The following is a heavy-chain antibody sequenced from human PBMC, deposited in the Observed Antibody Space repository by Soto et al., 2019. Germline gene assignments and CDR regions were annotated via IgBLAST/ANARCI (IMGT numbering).Heavy chain of an antibody. CDR1: GFTFSSYA. Sequence: EVQLLESGGGLVQPGGSLRLSCAASGFTFSSYAMSWVRQAPGKGLEWVSAISGSGGSTYYADSVKGRFSVSRDNSKNAMYLQVNSLKALYTAVYDCAKPGYGYHWDFDLWGRGTVSTVS. D-gene: IGHD4-17*01. V-gene: IGHV3-23*01. CDR3: AKPGYGYHWDFDL. J-gene: IGHJ2*01. CDR2: ISGSGGST.